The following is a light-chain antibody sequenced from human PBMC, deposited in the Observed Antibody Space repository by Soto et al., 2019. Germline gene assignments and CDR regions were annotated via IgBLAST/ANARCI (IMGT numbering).Light chain of an antibody. CDR1: QSVSSN. CDR3: QQYNSCPWT. V-gene: IGKV3-15*01. Sequence: EIVMTQSPATLSVSPGERATLSCRASQSVSSNLAWYQQKPGQAPRLLIYGASTRATGIPVRFSGSGSGTEFTLTFSSLHSEDVAVYYCQQYNSCPWTFGQGTKVEIK. J-gene: IGKJ1*01. CDR2: GAS.